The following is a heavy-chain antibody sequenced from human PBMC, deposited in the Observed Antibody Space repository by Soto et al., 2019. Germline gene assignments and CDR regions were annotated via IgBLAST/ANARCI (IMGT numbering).Heavy chain of an antibody. J-gene: IGHJ4*02. CDR2: TYYRSKWYN. D-gene: IGHD4-17*01. Sequence: SQTLSLTCAISGDSVSSNSAAWNWIRQSPSRGLEWLGRTYYRSKWYNDYAVSVKSRITINPDTSKNQFSLQLNSVTPEDTAVYYFARDLNGDHRGVAQYYFDYWGQGTLATVSS. V-gene: IGHV6-1*01. CDR1: GDSVSSNSAA. CDR3: ARDLNGDHRGVAQYYFDY.